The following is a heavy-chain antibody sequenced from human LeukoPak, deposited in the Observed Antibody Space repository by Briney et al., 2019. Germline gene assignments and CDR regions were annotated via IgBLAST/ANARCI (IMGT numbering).Heavy chain of an antibody. CDR3: ARMERDTAYGMDV. V-gene: IGHV1-2*02. CDR2: INPNSGGT. Sequence: GASVKVSCNASGYTFTGYYMHWVRQAPGQGLEWMGWINPNSGGTNYAQKFQGRVTMTRDTSISTAYMELSRLRSDDTAVYYCARMERDTAYGMDVWGQGTTVTVSS. CDR1: GYTFTGYY. J-gene: IGHJ6*02. D-gene: IGHD5-18*01.